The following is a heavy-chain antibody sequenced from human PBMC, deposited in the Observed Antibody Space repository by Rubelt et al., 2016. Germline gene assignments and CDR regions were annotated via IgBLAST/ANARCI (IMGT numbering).Heavy chain of an antibody. CDR1: GFTFSSYA. CDR3: ARSKPYCTNGFCYNEIGYFDH. CDR2: ISGSGGST. V-gene: IGHV3-23*01. D-gene: IGHD2-8*01. J-gene: IGHJ4*02. Sequence: SGFTFSSYAMSWVRQAPGKGLEWVSGISGSGGSTHHADSVKGRFTISRDNSKNTLYLQMSSLRTDDTAVYYCARSKPYCTNGFCYNEIGYFDHWGQGTLVTVSS.